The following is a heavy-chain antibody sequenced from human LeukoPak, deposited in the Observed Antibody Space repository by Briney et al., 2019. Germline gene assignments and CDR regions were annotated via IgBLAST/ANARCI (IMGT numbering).Heavy chain of an antibody. D-gene: IGHD3-22*01. CDR1: GYTLSELS. J-gene: IGHJ4*02. Sequence: ASVKVSCKVSGYTLSELSMHWVRQATGQGLEWMGWKKPNSGNTGYAQKFQGRVTMTRNTSISTAYMELSSLRSEDTAVYYCARGYTYYYDSSGYFDYWGQGTLVTVSS. V-gene: IGHV1-8*01. CDR3: ARGYTYYYDSSGYFDY. CDR2: KKPNSGNT.